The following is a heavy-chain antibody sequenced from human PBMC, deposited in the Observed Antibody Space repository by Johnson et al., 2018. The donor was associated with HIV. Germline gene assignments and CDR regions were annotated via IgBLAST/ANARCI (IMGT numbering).Heavy chain of an antibody. CDR3: ARAASQQQLKVPFDI. J-gene: IGHJ3*02. CDR1: GFTFSDYY. CDR2: ISSSGSTI. V-gene: IGHV3-11*04. D-gene: IGHD6-13*01. Sequence: QVQLVESWGGVVRPGRSLRLSCAASGFTFSDYYMNWIRQAPGKGLDWVSYISSSGSTIYYADSVKGRFTISRDNSKNTLYLQMNSLRAEDTAVYFCARAASQQQLKVPFDIWGQGTMVTVSS.